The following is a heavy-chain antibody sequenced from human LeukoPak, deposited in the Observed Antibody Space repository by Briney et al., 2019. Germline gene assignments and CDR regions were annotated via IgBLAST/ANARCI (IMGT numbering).Heavy chain of an antibody. Sequence: GESLKISCKASGYSFTNYWISWVRQMPGKGLEWMGRIDPSDSYTNYSPSFQGHVTISADKSVNTAYLQWSSLRASDTAMYYCARVGSSWFLFDYWGQGTLVTVSS. D-gene: IGHD6-13*01. V-gene: IGHV5-10-1*01. CDR1: GYSFTNYW. J-gene: IGHJ4*02. CDR2: IDPSDSYT. CDR3: ARVGSSWFLFDY.